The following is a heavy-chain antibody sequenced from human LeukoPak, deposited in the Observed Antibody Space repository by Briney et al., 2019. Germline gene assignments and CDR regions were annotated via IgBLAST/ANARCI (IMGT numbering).Heavy chain of an antibody. CDR2: ISGYNGNT. Sequence: ASVKVSCKASGYTFTSYGISWVRQAPGQGLEWMGWISGYNGNTNYAQKLQGRITMTTDTSTYTAYMELRSLRPDDTAVYYCARADSSGWYQIDFWGQGTLVTVSS. J-gene: IGHJ4*02. D-gene: IGHD6-19*01. CDR3: ARADSSGWYQIDF. V-gene: IGHV1-18*01. CDR1: GYTFTSYG.